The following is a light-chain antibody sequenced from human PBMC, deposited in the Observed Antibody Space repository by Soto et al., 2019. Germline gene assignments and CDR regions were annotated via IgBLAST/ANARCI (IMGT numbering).Light chain of an antibody. J-gene: IGKJ1*01. V-gene: IGKV1-12*01. CDR2: GAS. CDR3: QQAKTFPWT. Sequence: DGQMTQSPPFVSASVGDRVAITCRASQGISTSLVWYQHKPGKAPELLIFGASNLQTGVPSRFSGSGSGTDFTLSITSLQPDDSATYYCQQAKTFPWTFGQGTKVDIK. CDR1: QGISTS.